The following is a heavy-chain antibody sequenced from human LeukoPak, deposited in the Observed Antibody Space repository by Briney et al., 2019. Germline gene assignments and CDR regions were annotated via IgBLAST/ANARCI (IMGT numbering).Heavy chain of an antibody. V-gene: IGHV3-30*01. CDR3: TRCSYDSSGYRTCYFDY. CDR2: ISKDVSNR. D-gene: IGHD3-22*01. Sequence: GGSLRLSCAASGFTFSPYAMHWVRQAPGKGLEWVAVISKDVSNRYYADSVKGRFTISRDNSQNTLYLQMNSLRAEDTAMYYCTRCSYDSSGYRTCYFDYWGQGTLVTVSS. CDR1: GFTFSPYA. J-gene: IGHJ4*02.